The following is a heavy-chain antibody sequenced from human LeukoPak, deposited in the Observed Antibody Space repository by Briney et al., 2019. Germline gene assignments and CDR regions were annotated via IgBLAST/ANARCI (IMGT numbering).Heavy chain of an antibody. Sequence: GGSLRLSCAASGFTFSSYSMNWVRQAPGKGLEWVSSISSSSSYIYYADSVKGRFTISRDNAKNSLYLQMNSLRAEDTAVYYCARDDEVGAIGAAFDIWGQGTMVTVSS. J-gene: IGHJ3*02. D-gene: IGHD1-26*01. CDR3: ARDDEVGAIGAAFDI. V-gene: IGHV3-21*01. CDR1: GFTFSSYS. CDR2: ISSSSSYI.